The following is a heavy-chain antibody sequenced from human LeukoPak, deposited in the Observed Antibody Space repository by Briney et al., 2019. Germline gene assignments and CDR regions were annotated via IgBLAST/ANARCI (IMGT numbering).Heavy chain of an antibody. V-gene: IGHV5-51*01. J-gene: IGHJ4*02. CDR3: GRQVGATLYFDD. D-gene: IGHD1-26*01. CDR2: IYPGDSDT. Sequence: GESLKTSCKGSGYSFTTYWIGWVRQMPGKGLEWMGIIYPGDSDTRYSPSFQGHVTISADKSVSTAYLQWSSLKASDTAMYYCGRQVGATLYFDDWGQGTLVTASS. CDR1: GYSFTTYW.